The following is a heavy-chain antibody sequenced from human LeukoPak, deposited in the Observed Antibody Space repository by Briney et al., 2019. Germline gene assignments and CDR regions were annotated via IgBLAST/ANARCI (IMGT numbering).Heavy chain of an antibody. Sequence: SGGSLRLSCAASEFTFSSYGMHWVRQAPGKGLEWVAVIPYDGSNKYYADSVKGRFTISRDNSKNTLYLQMNSLRAEDTAVYYCAKDMGRHILRSSWFDPWGQGTLVTVSS. V-gene: IGHV3-30*18. D-gene: IGHD4-17*01. CDR3: AKDMGRHILRSSWFDP. J-gene: IGHJ5*02. CDR2: IPYDGSNK. CDR1: EFTFSSYG.